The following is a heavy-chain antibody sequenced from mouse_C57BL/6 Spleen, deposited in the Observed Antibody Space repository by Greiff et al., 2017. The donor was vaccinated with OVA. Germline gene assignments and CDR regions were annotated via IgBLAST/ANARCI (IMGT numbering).Heavy chain of an antibody. CDR1: GFTFSSYG. V-gene: IGHV5-6*01. J-gene: IGHJ2*01. D-gene: IGHD2-2*01. CDR2: ISSGGSYT. Sequence: EVKLMESGGDLVKPGGSLKLSCAASGFTFSSYGMSWVRQTPDKRLEWVATISSGGSYTYYPDSVKGRFTISRDNAKNTLYLQMSSLKSEDTAMYYCARQGDGYDGVYFDYWGQGTTLTVSS. CDR3: ARQGDGYDGVYFDY.